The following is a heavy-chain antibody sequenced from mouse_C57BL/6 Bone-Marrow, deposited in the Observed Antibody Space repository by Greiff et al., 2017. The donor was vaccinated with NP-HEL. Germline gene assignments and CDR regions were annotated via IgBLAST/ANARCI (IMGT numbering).Heavy chain of an antibody. CDR2: IDPENGDT. D-gene: IGHD2-12*01. V-gene: IGHV14-4*01. CDR3: TTYPCDSYSYYFDY. Sequence: VQLQQSGAELVRPGASVKLSCTASGFNIKDDYMNWVKQRPEQGLEWIGWIDPENGDTKYASKFKGKATITADTSSNTAYLQLINLTTENTAVYYCTTYPCDSYSYYFDYWGQGTTLTVSS. CDR1: GFNIKDDY. J-gene: IGHJ2*01.